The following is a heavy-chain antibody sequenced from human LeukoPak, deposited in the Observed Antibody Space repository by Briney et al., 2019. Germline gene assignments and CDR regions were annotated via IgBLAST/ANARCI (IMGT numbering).Heavy chain of an antibody. V-gene: IGHV3-21*04. CDR3: AKVGGIAAAHFDY. D-gene: IGHD6-13*01. CDR2: ITSGSSHI. J-gene: IGHJ4*02. Sequence: GGSLRLSCAASGFTFSSYNMNLVRQTPGQGLEWVSSITSGSSHIYYADSVKGRFTISRDNAKSSLYLQMNSLRAEDTAVYYCAKVGGIAAAHFDYWGQGTLVTVSS. CDR1: GFTFSSYN.